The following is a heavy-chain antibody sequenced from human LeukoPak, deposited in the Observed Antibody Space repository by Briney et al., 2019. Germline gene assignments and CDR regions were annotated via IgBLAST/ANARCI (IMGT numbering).Heavy chain of an antibody. Sequence: ASVKVSCKASGYTFTSYYMHWVRQAPGQGLEWMGIINPSGGSTSYAQKFQGRVTMTRDASTSTVYMELSSLRSEDTAVYYCARDNGDFWSGSNRWGQGTLVTVSS. V-gene: IGHV1-46*01. CDR1: GYTFTSYY. J-gene: IGHJ4*02. CDR3: ARDNGDFWSGSNR. CDR2: INPSGGST. D-gene: IGHD3-3*01.